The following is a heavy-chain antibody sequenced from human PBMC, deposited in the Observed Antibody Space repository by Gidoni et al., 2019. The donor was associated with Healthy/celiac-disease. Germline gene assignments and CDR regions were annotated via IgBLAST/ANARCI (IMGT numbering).Heavy chain of an antibody. CDR1: GDSVSRTSAA. CDR2: TYYMSKWYN. Sequence: QVQLQQSGPGLVKPSQTLSLTCAISGDSVSRTSAAWNWIRQPPSRGLEWLGRTYYMSKWYNDYAVSVKSRITINPDTSKNQFSLQLNSVTPEDTAVYYCARDLEEENYYYYYMDVWGKGTTVTVSS. D-gene: IGHD1-1*01. CDR3: ARDLEEENYYYYYMDV. V-gene: IGHV6-1*01. J-gene: IGHJ6*03.